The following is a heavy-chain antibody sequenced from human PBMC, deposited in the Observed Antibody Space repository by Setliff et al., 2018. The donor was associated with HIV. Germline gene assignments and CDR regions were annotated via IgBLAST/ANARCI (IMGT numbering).Heavy chain of an antibody. D-gene: IGHD6-19*01. J-gene: IGHJ4*02. V-gene: IGHV1-18*01. CDR2: ISAYNGNT. Sequence: ASVKVSCKASGGTFSSYAISWVRQAPGQGLEWMGWISAYNGNTNYAQKLQGRVTMTTDTSTSTAYMELSSLRSEDTAVYYCARSYSSGWYGYWGQGTLVTVSS. CDR1: GGTFSSYA. CDR3: ARSYSSGWYGY.